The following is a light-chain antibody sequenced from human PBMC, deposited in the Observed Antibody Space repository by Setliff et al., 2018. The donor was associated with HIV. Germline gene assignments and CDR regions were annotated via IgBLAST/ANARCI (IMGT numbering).Light chain of an antibody. CDR3: SSYTNTLSLWV. V-gene: IGLV2-14*03. CDR2: DVT. CDR1: KNDIAYNF. Sequence: QSALAQPASVSGSPGQSITISCTGSKNDIAYNFVSWYKQLPGEAPQLILFDVTYRPSGVSHRFSGSKSGNTASLTISGLPPEDEAHYYCSSYTNTLSLWVFGGGTKVTVL. J-gene: IGLJ3*02.